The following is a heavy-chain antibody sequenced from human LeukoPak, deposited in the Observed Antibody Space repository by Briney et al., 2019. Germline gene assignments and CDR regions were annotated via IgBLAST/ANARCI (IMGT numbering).Heavy chain of an antibody. V-gene: IGHV5-51*01. CDR2: IYPGDSDT. D-gene: IGHD3-3*01. Sequence: KISCKGSGYSFTSYWIGWVRQMPGKGLEWMGIIYPGDSDTRYSPSFQGQVTISADKSISTAYLQWSSLKASDTAMYYCARVYDFWSGYYHFDYWGQGTLVTVSS. CDR1: GYSFTSYW. J-gene: IGHJ4*02. CDR3: ARVYDFWSGYYHFDY.